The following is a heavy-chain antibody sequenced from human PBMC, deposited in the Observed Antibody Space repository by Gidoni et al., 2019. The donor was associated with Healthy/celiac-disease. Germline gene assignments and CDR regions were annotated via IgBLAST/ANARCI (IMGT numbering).Heavy chain of an antibody. J-gene: IGHJ4*02. CDR3: ANGATTVTTGVSGYYFDY. V-gene: IGHV3-23*01. CDR1: GSTFSSHA. CDR2: ISGSGGST. D-gene: IGHD4-17*01. Sequence: EVQLLESGGGLVQPGGSLRPSCAASGSTFSSHAMRGVRQAPGQGLEWVSAISGSGGSTYYADSVKGRFTISRDNSKNTLYLQMNSLRAEDTAVYYCANGATTVTTGVSGYYFDYWGQGTLVTVSS.